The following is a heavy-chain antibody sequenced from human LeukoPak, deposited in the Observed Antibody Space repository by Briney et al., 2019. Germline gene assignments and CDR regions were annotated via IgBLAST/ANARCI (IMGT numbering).Heavy chain of an antibody. Sequence: GGSLRLSCAASGFTFSSYAIHWVRQAPGKGLEWVAVIWFDGSNKYHADSLKGRFTISRDNSKNTLYLQMNSLRAEDTALYYCARGLGYSYGYGIDYWGQGTLVTVCS. CDR1: GFTFSSYA. D-gene: IGHD5-18*01. CDR3: ARGLGYSYGYGIDY. J-gene: IGHJ4*02. V-gene: IGHV3-33*01. CDR2: IWFDGSNK.